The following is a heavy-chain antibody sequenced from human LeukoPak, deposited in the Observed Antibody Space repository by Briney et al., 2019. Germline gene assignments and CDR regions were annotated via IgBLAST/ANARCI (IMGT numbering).Heavy chain of an antibody. D-gene: IGHD3-10*01. V-gene: IGHV3-74*01. J-gene: IGHJ6*03. CDR1: GFMFSNYY. CDR2: IKNAGIDT. CDR3: ARGGYGHNMDV. Sequence: GGSLRLSCVGSGFMFSNYYMYWVRQAPGKGLVWVSRIKNAGIDTIYADSVKGRFTVSRDNAENTVYLQMSSLRAEDTAVYYCARGGYGHNMDVWGEGTTVTVSS.